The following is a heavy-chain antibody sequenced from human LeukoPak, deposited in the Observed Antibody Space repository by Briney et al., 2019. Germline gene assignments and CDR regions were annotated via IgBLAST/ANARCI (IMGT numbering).Heavy chain of an antibody. J-gene: IGHJ4*02. CDR1: GGSIRSSSYF. V-gene: IGHV4-39*07. D-gene: IGHD5-18*01. CDR2: FPYTENT. CDR3: VRIERSGYSYGFVGY. Sequence: SETLSLTCSVSGGSIRSSSYFWGWVRQPPGKGLEWIGSFPYTENTYYNPSLKSRVTISVDTSKNQFSLKLNSVSAADTAVYYCVRIERSGYSYGFVGYWGQGTLVTVSS.